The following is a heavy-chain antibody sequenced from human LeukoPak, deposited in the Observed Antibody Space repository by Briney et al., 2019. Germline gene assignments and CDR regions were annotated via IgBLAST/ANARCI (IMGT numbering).Heavy chain of an antibody. CDR3: AKGSGSSWYDYFDY. V-gene: IGHV3-30*18. J-gene: IGHJ4*02. CDR2: ISYDGSNK. Sequence: EGSLRLSCAASGFTFSSYGMHWVRQAPGKGLEWVAVISYDGSNKYYADSVKGRFTISRDNSKNTLYLQMNSLRAEDTAVYYCAKGSGSSWYDYFDYWGQGTLVTVSS. D-gene: IGHD6-13*01. CDR1: GFTFSSYG.